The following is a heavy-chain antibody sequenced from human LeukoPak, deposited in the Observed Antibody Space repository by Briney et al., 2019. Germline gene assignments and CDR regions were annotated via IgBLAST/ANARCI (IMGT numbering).Heavy chain of an antibody. CDR3: ASIERFIVEAQGGVDY. CDR2: ISSSSSYI. J-gene: IGHJ4*02. V-gene: IGHV3-21*01. CDR1: GFTFSSYS. Sequence: GGSLRLSCAASGFTFSSYSMNWVRQAPGKGLEWVSSISSSSSYIYCADSVKGRFTISRDNAKNSLYLQMNSLRAEDTAVYYCASIERFIVEAQGGVDYWGQGTLVTVSS. D-gene: IGHD1-26*01.